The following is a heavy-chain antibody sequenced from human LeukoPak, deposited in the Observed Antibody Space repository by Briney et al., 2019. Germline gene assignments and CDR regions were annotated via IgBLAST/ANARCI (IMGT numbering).Heavy chain of an antibody. J-gene: IGHJ4*02. D-gene: IGHD6-13*01. CDR3: ATTTTGYSSSRGHY. V-gene: IGHV3-21*01. CDR2: ISSSSSDI. Sequence: GGSLRLSCAASGFTFSSYGMSWVRQAPGKGLEWVSSISSSSSDIYYADSVKGRFTISRDNAKNSLYLQMNSLRAEDTAVYYCATTTTGYSSSRGHYWGQGTLVTVSS. CDR1: GFTFSSYG.